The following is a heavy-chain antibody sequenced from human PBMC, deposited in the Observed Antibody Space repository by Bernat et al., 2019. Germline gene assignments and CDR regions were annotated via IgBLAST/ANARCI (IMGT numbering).Heavy chain of an antibody. CDR3: ARDGAAGFGDFQQFDY. D-gene: IGHD3-10*01. J-gene: IGHJ4*02. Sequence: QVHLVQSGAEVKKPGASVKVSCKASGYTFSSYGFSWVRQAPGQGLEWMGWISAYNGNTNSAQKFQGRVTMSTDTSTSTAYMELRSLRFDDTAVYYCARDGAAGFGDFQQFDYWGQGTLVTVSS. CDR2: ISAYNGNT. V-gene: IGHV1-18*01. CDR1: GYTFSSYG.